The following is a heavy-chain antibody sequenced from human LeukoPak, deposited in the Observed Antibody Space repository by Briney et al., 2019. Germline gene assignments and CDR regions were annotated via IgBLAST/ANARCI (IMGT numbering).Heavy chain of an antibody. CDR3: ARGGSDGGATQFFDY. J-gene: IGHJ4*02. Sequence: SETLSLTCAVSGGSITNSNWWSWVRRPPGKGLEWIGEIFHSGSINYNSSLKSRVTISVDKSKDQFFLQLKSVSAADTAVYFCARGGSDGGATQFFDYWGQGILITVSA. V-gene: IGHV4-4*02. CDR2: IFHSGSI. CDR1: GGSITNSNW. D-gene: IGHD3-16*01.